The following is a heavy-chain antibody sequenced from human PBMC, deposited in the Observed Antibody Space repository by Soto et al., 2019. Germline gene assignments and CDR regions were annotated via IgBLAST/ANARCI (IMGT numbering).Heavy chain of an antibody. CDR1: GFTFGDYA. Sequence: GGSLRLSCTASGFTFGDYAMSWFRQAPGKGLEWVGFIRSKAYGGTTEYAASVKGRFTISRDDSKSIAYLQMNSLKTEDTAVYYCTRDPFSYCGGDCYTFDYWGQGTLVTVSS. CDR2: IRSKAYGGTT. V-gene: IGHV3-49*03. D-gene: IGHD2-21*02. CDR3: TRDPFSYCGGDCYTFDY. J-gene: IGHJ4*02.